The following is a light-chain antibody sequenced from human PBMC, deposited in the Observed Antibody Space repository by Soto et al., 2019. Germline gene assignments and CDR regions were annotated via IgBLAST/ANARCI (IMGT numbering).Light chain of an antibody. CDR2: DDG. CDR3: QVWDSSSDHRVV. J-gene: IGLJ2*01. CDR1: NIAIKS. V-gene: IGLV3-21*02. Sequence: SYELTQAPSVSVAPGQTARITCGGNNIAIKSVHWYQQKPGQAPVLVVYDDGDRPSGIPGRFSGANSGNTATLTIARVEAGDEADYHCQVWDSSSDHRVVFGGGTKVTVL.